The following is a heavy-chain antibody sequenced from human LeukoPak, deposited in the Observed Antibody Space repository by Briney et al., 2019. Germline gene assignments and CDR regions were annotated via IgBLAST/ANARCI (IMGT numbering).Heavy chain of an antibody. J-gene: IGHJ4*02. CDR2: INPNSGGT. D-gene: IGHD3-22*01. CDR3: ARSNYYDSSGYYDY. V-gene: IGHV1-2*02. CDR1: GYTFTGYY. Sequence: ASVKVSCKASGYTFTGYYMHCVRQAPGQGLEWMGWINPNSGGTNYAQKFQGRVTMTRDTSISTAYMELSRLRSDDTAVYYCARSNYYDSSGYYDYWGQGTLVTVSS.